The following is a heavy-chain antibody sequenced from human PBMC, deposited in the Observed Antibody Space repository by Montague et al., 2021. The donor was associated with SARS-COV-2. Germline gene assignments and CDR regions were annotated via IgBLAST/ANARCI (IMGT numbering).Heavy chain of an antibody. CDR2: IYWDDDK. V-gene: IGHV2-5*02. CDR3: AHRRPLYYYDSSLSTFDY. Sequence: PALVKPTQTLTLTCTFSGFSLSTSGVGVGWIRQPPGKALEWLALIYWDDDKRYSPSLKSRLTITKDTSKNQVVLTMTNMDPVDTATYYCAHRRPLYYYDSSLSTFDYWGQGTPVTVSS. CDR1: GFSLSTSGVG. J-gene: IGHJ4*02. D-gene: IGHD3-22*01.